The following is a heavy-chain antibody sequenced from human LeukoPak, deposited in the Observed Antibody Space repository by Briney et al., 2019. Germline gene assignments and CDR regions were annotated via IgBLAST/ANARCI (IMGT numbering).Heavy chain of an antibody. J-gene: IGHJ5*02. Sequence: TGGSLRLSCAASGFTFSSYAMSWVRQAPGKGLEWVSAISGSGGSTYYADSVKGRFTISRDNSKNTLDLQMNSLRAEDTAVYYCAKDRTMIVVANWFDPWGQGTLVTVSS. D-gene: IGHD3-22*01. CDR1: GFTFSSYA. V-gene: IGHV3-23*01. CDR3: AKDRTMIVVANWFDP. CDR2: ISGSGGST.